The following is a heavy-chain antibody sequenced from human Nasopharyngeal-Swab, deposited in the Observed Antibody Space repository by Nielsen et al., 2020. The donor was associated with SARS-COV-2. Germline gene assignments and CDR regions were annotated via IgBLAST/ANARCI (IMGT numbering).Heavy chain of an antibody. Sequence: TLSLTCTVSGGSISSGGYYWSWIRQHPGKGLEWIGYIYYSGSTYYNPSLKSRVTISVDTSKNQFSLKLSSVTAADTAVYYCARDVSGSSYGMDVWGQGTTVTVSS. J-gene: IGHJ6*02. V-gene: IGHV4-31*03. CDR2: IYYSGST. CDR3: ARDVSGSSYGMDV. D-gene: IGHD3-10*01. CDR1: GGSISSGGYY.